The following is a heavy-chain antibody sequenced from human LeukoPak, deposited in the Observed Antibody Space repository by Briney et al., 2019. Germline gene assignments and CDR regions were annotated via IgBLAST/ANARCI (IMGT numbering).Heavy chain of an antibody. J-gene: IGHJ4*02. CDR2: IYSRGGT. CDR1: GFIFTDYW. Sequence: GGSLRLSCAASGFIFTDYWMHWVRQAPGKGLECVSVIYSRGGTYYADSVQGRFTISRDASKNTLFLQMNSLRADDTAVYYCARKTDSSGSGDYWGQGTLVTVSS. D-gene: IGHD3-22*01. V-gene: IGHV3-53*01. CDR3: ARKTDSSGSGDY.